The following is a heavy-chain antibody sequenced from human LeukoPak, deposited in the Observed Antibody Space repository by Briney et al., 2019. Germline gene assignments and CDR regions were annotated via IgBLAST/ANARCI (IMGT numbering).Heavy chain of an antibody. CDR2: ISVRAATI. CDR1: GFDLGHYE. CDR3: AKRGVVIRVILVGFHKEAYYFDS. V-gene: IGHV3-48*03. D-gene: IGHD3-22*01. Sequence: PGGSRRLSCAASGFDLGHYEVNWVRQAPGKGLKWIAHISVRAATIYYGDSVEGRFTISRDNRKKTLFLQMNSLRAEDTAVYFCAKRGVVIRVILVGFHKEAYYFDSWGRGALVTVSS. J-gene: IGHJ4*02.